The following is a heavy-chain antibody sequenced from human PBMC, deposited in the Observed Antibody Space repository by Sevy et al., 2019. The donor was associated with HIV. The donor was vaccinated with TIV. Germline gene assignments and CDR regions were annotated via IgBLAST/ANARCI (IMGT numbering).Heavy chain of an antibody. J-gene: IGHJ4*02. D-gene: IGHD6-19*01. CDR3: ARDLWGRSSGWYFGY. CDR1: GFTFSSYA. V-gene: IGHV3-30-3*01. CDR2: ISYDGSNK. Sequence: GGSLRLSCAASGFTFSSYAMHWVRQAPGKGLEWVAVISYDGSNKYYADSVKGRFTISRDNSKNTLYLQMNSLRAEDTAVYYCARDLWGRSSGWYFGYWGQGTLVTVSS.